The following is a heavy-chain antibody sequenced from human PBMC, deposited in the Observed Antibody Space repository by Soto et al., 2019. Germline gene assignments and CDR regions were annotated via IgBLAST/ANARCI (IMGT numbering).Heavy chain of an antibody. Sequence: QVQLQESGPGLVKPSETLSLTCTVSGGSISSYYWSWIRQPPGKGLEWIGYIYYSGSTNYNPSLKSRVTISVDTSKTQFSLKLSSVTAADTAVYYCARHRENGDCSSTSCSKQSYWYFDLWGRGTLVTVSS. V-gene: IGHV4-59*08. CDR3: ARHRENGDCSSTSCSKQSYWYFDL. CDR2: IYYSGST. D-gene: IGHD2-2*01. CDR1: GGSISSYY. J-gene: IGHJ2*01.